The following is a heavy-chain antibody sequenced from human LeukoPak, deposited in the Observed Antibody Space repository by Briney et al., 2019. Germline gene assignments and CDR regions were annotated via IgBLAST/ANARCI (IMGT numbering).Heavy chain of an antibody. Sequence: ASVTVSCKASGYTFTGYYMHWVRQAPGQGCEWVGWINPSSGGTNYAQKFQGRVTMTRDTSISTAYMELSRLRSDDTAVYYCASGTTVTGFDYWGQGTLVTVSS. CDR2: INPSSGGT. D-gene: IGHD4-11*01. J-gene: IGHJ4*02. CDR1: GYTFTGYY. CDR3: ASGTTVTGFDY. V-gene: IGHV1-2*02.